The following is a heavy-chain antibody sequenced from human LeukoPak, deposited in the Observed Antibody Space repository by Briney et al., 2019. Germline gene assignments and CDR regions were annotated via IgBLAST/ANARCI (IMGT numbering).Heavy chain of an antibody. Sequence: PGGSLRLSCAASGFTFRIYSMNWVRQAPGTGLEWVAVIWYDGSNKYYADSVKGRFTISRDNSKNTLYLQMNSLRDEDTAVYYCARDIPSTTYYYYGMDVWGQGATVIVSS. CDR1: GFTFRIYS. CDR3: ARDIPSTTYYYYGMDV. J-gene: IGHJ6*02. V-gene: IGHV3-33*08. D-gene: IGHD1-14*01. CDR2: IWYDGSNK.